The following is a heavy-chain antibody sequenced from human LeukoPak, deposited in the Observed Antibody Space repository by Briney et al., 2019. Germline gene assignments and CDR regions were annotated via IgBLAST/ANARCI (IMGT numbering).Heavy chain of an antibody. J-gene: IGHJ2*01. V-gene: IGHV1-46*01. Sequence: GASVKVSCKASGYTFTSYGISRVRQAPGQGLEWMGVIHPSGGSTAFAQKFQGRVSMTSDTSTSSVYVELRSPTSDDTAVYYCARATLDAAMVYWSFDLRGRGTLVTVSS. CDR2: IHPSGGST. D-gene: IGHD5-18*01. CDR3: ARATLDAAMVYWSFDL. CDR1: GYTFTSYG.